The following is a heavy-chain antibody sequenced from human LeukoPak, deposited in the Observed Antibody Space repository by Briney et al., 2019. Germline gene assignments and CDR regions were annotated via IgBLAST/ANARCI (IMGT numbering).Heavy chain of an antibody. J-gene: IGHJ4*02. Sequence: GGSLRLSCAASGFTFSNYGMHWVRQAPGKGLEWVAVTWYDGSNIHYVDSVKGRFTISRDNSKSTLFLQMNSLTAEDTAVYYCARGGYSGTYYFDYWGQGALVTVSS. CDR2: TWYDGSNI. D-gene: IGHD1-26*01. CDR3: ARGGYSGTYYFDY. V-gene: IGHV3-33*01. CDR1: GFTFSNYG.